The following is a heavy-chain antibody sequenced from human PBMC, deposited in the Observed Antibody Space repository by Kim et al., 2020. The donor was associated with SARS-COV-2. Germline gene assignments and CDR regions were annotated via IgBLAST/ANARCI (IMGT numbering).Heavy chain of an antibody. CDR1: GGSISSHY. V-gene: IGHV4-59*11. CDR3: ARVSAGYTYGPFDY. D-gene: IGHD5-18*01. J-gene: IGHJ4*02. CDR2: IYYRGGT. Sequence: SETLSLTCTVSGGSISSHYWSWIRQPPGKGLEWIVYIYYRGGTNYNPSLKSRVTISVDTSKNQFSLKLSSVTAADTAVYYCARVSAGYTYGPFDYWGQGTLVTVSS.